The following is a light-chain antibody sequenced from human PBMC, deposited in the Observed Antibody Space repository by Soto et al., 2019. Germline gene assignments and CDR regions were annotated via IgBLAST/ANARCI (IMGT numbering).Light chain of an antibody. V-gene: IGKV3-20*01. CDR2: GAS. J-gene: IGKJ1*01. CDR1: QSVSSDY. Sequence: EIVLTQSPGTLSLSPGEGATLSCRASQSVSSDYLAWYQKKPGQAPRLLIYGASSRATGIPDRFSGSGSGTDFTLTISRLEPEDFAVYYCQQYGSSPLTFGQGTKVDIK. CDR3: QQYGSSPLT.